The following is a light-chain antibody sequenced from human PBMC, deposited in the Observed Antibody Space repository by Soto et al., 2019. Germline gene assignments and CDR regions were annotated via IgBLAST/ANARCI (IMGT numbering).Light chain of an antibody. V-gene: IGKV3-20*01. CDR3: QQYGSSPWT. CDR1: QSISSSY. CDR2: AAS. J-gene: IGKJ1*01. Sequence: EIVLTQSPGTLSLSPGERATLSCRASQSISSSYLAWYQQKPGQAPRLLIYAASSRATGIPDRFSGSGSGTDFTLTISRLEPEAFAVYYCQQYGSSPWTFGRGTKVEIK.